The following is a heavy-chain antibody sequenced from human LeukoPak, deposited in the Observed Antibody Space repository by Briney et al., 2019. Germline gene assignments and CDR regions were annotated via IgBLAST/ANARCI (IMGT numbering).Heavy chain of an antibody. Sequence: SENLSLNCTVSGGSISSYYWSWFRQPPGKGLEWIGYISYSGSTRYNPSLQSRVTISVDSSKNQFSLKLSSVTAADTAVYYCAKRFNSSGWYAYFDYWGQGTLVTVSS. CDR1: GGSISSYY. J-gene: IGHJ4*02. CDR3: AKRFNSSGWYAYFDY. CDR2: ISYSGST. V-gene: IGHV4-59*08. D-gene: IGHD6-19*01.